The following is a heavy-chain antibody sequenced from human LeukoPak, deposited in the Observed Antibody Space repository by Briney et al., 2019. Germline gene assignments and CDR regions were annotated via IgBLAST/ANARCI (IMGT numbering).Heavy chain of an antibody. J-gene: IGHJ4*02. CDR2: ISSSSSYI. V-gene: IGHV3-21*01. CDR1: GFTFSNAW. Sequence: PGGSLRLSCAASGFTFSNAWMSWVRQAPGKGLEWVSSISSSSSYIYYADSVKGRFTISRDNAKNSLYLQMNSLRAEDTAVYYCARDLTTTVVTPGDGFGYWGQGTLVTVSS. D-gene: IGHD4-23*01. CDR3: ARDLTTTVVTPGDGFGY.